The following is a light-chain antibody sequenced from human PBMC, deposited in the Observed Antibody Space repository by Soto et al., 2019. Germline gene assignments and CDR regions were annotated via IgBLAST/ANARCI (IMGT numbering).Light chain of an antibody. Sequence: EIVMTQSPATLSVSPGERATLSCRASQSVSSNLAWYQQKPGQAPRLLIYDASTRATGIPARFSGSGSGTEYTLTISSLQSEHSAVYYCQQCSWHPFTVTFGGGTKVEIK. CDR3: QQCSWHPFTVT. CDR1: QSVSSN. J-gene: IGKJ4*01. CDR2: DAS. V-gene: IGKV3-15*01.